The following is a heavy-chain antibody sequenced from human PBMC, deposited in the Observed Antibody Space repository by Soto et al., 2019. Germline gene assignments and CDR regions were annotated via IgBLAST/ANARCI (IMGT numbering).Heavy chain of an antibody. V-gene: IGHV2-5*01. CDR1: GFSLRTTGVG. CDR3: APTWVLPCDS. D-gene: IGHD2-8*01. Sequence: QITLKESGPTLVEPTQTLTLTCTYSGFSLRTTGVGVGWIRQPPGKALEWLGIIYWNDDKRYSPSLKNRFTLTSDISKSQVVLQMTNKDPVDTATYYCAPTWVLPCDSWGQGTLVIVSS. J-gene: IGHJ4*02. CDR2: IYWNDDK.